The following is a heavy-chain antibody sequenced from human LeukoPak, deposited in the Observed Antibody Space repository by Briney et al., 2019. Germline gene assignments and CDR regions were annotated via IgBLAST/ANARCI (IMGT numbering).Heavy chain of an antibody. J-gene: IGHJ4*02. D-gene: IGHD3-3*01. V-gene: IGHV3-21*01. CDR3: ARWDDLLHFDY. Sequence: PGGSLRLSCATSGFFFSAYRMNWVRQAPGKGLEWVSSIRTGGDYIYYADSVQGRFTISRDNAKKSLYLQMNSLRVEDTAVYFCARWDDLLHFDYWGQGVPVTV. CDR1: GFFFSAYR. CDR2: IRTGGDYI.